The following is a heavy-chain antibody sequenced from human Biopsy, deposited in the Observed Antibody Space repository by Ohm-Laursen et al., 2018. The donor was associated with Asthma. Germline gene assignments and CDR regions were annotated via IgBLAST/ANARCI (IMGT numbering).Heavy chain of an antibody. J-gene: IGHJ4*02. V-gene: IGHV3-30*03. D-gene: IGHD3-3*01. CDR3: ARDVMEWYLPAFDF. CDR1: GFVFSQCG. CDR2: GGSYYDGGLK. Sequence: SLRLSCAASGFVFSQCGMHWARQGPGKGLEWVAVGGSYYDGGLKYYADSVNGRFTVSRDDSKNTLYLQMNSLRPDDTAVYYCARDVMEWYLPAFDFWGQGTLVTVSS.